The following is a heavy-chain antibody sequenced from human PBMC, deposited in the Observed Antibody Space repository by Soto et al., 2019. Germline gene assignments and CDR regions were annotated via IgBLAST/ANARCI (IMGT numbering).Heavy chain of an antibody. V-gene: IGHV1-2*02. CDR3: SRGPRHGEFDC. J-gene: IGHJ4*02. Sequence: ASVKVSCKASGYTFTAYYLHWFRQAPGQGPEWMGWINPYVGDTKYSQKFQGRVTMTRDTSIDTAYMELSRLKSDDTAVYYCSRGPRHGEFDCWGQGTSVTVSS. D-gene: IGHD2-21*01. CDR1: GYTFTAYY. CDR2: INPYVGDT.